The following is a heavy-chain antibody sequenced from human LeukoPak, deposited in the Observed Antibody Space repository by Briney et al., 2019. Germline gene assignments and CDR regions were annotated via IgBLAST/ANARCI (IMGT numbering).Heavy chain of an antibody. J-gene: IGHJ3*02. D-gene: IGHD3-22*01. CDR1: GLTFDDYI. V-gene: IGHV3-43*01. CDR3: AKGRGLIGGAFDI. Sequence: PGGSLRLSCATSGLTFDDYIMHWARQAPGKGLEWVSLISWDGDTTHYADSVKGRFTISRDNCKNSQYLQMNSLRIEDTALYFCAKGRGLIGGAFDIWGQGTMVTVSS. CDR2: ISWDGDTT.